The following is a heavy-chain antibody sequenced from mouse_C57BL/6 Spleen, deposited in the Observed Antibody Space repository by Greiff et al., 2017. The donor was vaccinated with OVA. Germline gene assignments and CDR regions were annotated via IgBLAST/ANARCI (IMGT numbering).Heavy chain of an antibody. Sequence: QVQLQQSGPELVKPGASVKISCKASGYAFSSSWMNWVKQRPGKGLEWIGRIYPGDGDTNYNGKFKGKATLTADKSSSTAYMQLSSLTSEDSAVYCCARESNWAMDYWGQGTSVTVSS. CDR3: ARESNWAMDY. CDR1: GYAFSSSW. D-gene: IGHD2-5*01. CDR2: IYPGDGDT. J-gene: IGHJ4*01. V-gene: IGHV1-82*01.